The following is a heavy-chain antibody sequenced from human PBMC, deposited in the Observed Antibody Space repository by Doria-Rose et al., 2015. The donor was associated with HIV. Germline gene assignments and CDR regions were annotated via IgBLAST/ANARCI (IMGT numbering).Heavy chain of an antibody. J-gene: IGHJ4*02. CDR3: ARVVWRESYYDY. D-gene: IGHD1-26*01. CDR2: IKQGGSEK. Sequence: NIKQGGSEKYYADSVKGRFAISRDNAKKSLSLQMNSLRDDDTAVYYCARVVWRESYYDYWGQGALVTVSS. V-gene: IGHV3-7*03.